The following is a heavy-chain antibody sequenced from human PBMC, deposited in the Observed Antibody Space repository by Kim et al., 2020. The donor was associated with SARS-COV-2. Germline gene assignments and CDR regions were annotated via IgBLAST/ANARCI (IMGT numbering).Heavy chain of an antibody. CDR3: AKDHDFWSGYYLPSYYYYGIDV. J-gene: IGHJ6*02. CDR2: ISYDGSNK. Sequence: GGSLRLSCAASGFTFSSYGTHWVRQAPGKGLEWVAVISYDGSNKYYADSVKGRFTISRDNSKNTLYLQMNSLRAEDTAVYYCAKDHDFWSGYYLPSYYYYGIDVWGQGTTVTVSS. D-gene: IGHD3-3*01. CDR1: GFTFSSYG. V-gene: IGHV3-30*18.